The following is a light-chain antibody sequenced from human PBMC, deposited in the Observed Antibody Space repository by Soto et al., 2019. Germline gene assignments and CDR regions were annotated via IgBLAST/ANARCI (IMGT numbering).Light chain of an antibody. CDR3: QQYRRSWT. CDR2: KVP. V-gene: IGKV1-5*03. CDR1: QIIDTW. Sequence: DIQMTQSPSTLSASVGDRVTITCRASQIIDTWLAWYQQKPGKAPKVLISKVPNLESGVPSRFSGRGSGTEFTLTISSLQSDDSATYYCQQYRRSWTFGQGTKVDI. J-gene: IGKJ1*01.